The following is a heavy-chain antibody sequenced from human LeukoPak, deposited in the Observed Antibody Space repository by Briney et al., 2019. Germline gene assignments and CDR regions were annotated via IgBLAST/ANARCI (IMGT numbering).Heavy chain of an antibody. Sequence: GGSLRLSCAASGFTFSSYSMNWVRQAAGKGLEWVSYISSSSSIKYYADSVKGRFTISRDNSQSSMYLQMNSLRAEDTAVYYCAREGDSSGYSHDYWGQGTLVTVSS. CDR3: AREGDSSGYSHDY. V-gene: IGHV3-48*01. CDR2: ISSSSSIK. D-gene: IGHD3-22*01. J-gene: IGHJ4*02. CDR1: GFTFSSYS.